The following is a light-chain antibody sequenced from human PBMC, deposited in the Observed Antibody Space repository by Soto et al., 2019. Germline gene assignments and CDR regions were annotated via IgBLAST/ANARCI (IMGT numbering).Light chain of an antibody. CDR2: TAS. V-gene: IGKV1-17*01. Sequence: DIQMTQSPSSLSASVGDRVTITCRASQGIRNDLSWYQQKPGKAPKRLIYTASSLHSGVPSRFSGSGSGTEFTLTISSLQPEDFATYYCQQYNSYSVNAFGQGTKLEIK. J-gene: IGKJ2*01. CDR3: QQYNSYSVNA. CDR1: QGIRND.